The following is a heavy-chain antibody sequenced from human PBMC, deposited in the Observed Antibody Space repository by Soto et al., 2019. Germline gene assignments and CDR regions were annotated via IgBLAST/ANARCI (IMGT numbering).Heavy chain of an antibody. J-gene: IGHJ4*02. CDR1: GFTFSSYW. V-gene: IGHV3-74*01. CDR2: LNSDGSDT. Sequence: EVQLVESGGGLVQPGGSLRLSCAASGFTFSSYWMHWVRQAPGKGLLWVSRLNSDGSDTSYADSVKGRFTISRDNAKNTRYLEMNSLRAEDTAVYYCAREGHASVDLGYWGQGTLVTVSS. CDR3: AREGHASVDLGY.